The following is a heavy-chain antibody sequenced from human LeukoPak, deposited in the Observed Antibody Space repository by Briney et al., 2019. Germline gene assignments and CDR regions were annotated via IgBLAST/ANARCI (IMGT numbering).Heavy chain of an antibody. D-gene: IGHD6-13*01. CDR1: GFTFSSYS. CDR2: ISSSSSYI. J-gene: IGHJ4*02. Sequence: GGSLRLSCAASGFTFSSYSMNWVRQAPGKGLEWVSSISSSSSYIYYADSVKGRFTISRDNAKNSLYLQMNSLRAEDTAVYYCARADSSYSSSWYGDYWGQGTLVTVSS. CDR3: ARADSSYSSSWYGDY. V-gene: IGHV3-21*01.